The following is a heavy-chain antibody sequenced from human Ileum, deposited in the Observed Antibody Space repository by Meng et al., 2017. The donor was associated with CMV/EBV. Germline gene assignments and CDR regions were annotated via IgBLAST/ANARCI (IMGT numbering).Heavy chain of an antibody. J-gene: IGHJ4*02. V-gene: IGHV3-74*02. Sequence: VQLVGSVGGLVKPGGSLRLSCAASGFIFSSDWIHWVRQVSGKGLVWVSHISDDGTTTTYADSVKGRFTISRDNAKNTLYLEMNSLRAEDTAVYYCARATRAKWPYFDYWGQGTLVTVSS. CDR1: GFIFSSDW. CDR2: ISDDGTTT. CDR3: ARATRAKWPYFDY. D-gene: IGHD5-12*01.